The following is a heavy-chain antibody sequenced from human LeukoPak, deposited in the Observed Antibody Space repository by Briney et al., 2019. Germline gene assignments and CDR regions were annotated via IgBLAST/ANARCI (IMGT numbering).Heavy chain of an antibody. CDR1: GYTFTSYG. J-gene: IGHJ5*02. V-gene: IGHV1-18*01. D-gene: IGHD3-10*01. Sequence: ASVKVSCKASGYTFTSYGISWVRQAPGQGLEWMGWISAYNGNTNYAQKLQGRVTMTTDTSTSAAYMELRSLRSDDTAVYYCARVGSGYYGRNWFDPWGQGTLVTVSP. CDR2: ISAYNGNT. CDR3: ARVGSGYYGRNWFDP.